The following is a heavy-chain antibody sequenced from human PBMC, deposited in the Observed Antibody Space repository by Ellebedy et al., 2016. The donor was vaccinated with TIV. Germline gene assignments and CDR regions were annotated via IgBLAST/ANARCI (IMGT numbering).Heavy chain of an antibody. D-gene: IGHD3-22*01. CDR1: GYTFTSYY. V-gene: IGHV1-46*01. CDR2: INPSGGSS. J-gene: IGHJ4*02. CDR3: ARGDKYYYDSSGYYYTY. Sequence: ASVKASCKASGYTFTSYYMYWARQAPGQGLEWMGIINPSGGSSNYAQKFQGRVTMTRDTSTSTVYMELSSLRSEDTAVYYCARGDKYYYDSSGYYYTYWGQGTLVTVSS.